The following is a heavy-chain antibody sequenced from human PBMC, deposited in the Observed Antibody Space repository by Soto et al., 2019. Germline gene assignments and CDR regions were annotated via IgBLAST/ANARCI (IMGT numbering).Heavy chain of an antibody. CDR2: IYPGDSDT. CDR1: GYSFTSYW. V-gene: IGHV5-51*01. CDR3: ARRGYSGYPNDAFDI. Sequence: PGASLKISCKGSGYSFTSYWIGWVRQMPGKGLEWMGIIYPGDSDTRYSPSFQGQVTISADKSISTAYLQWSSLKASDTAMYYCARRGYSGYPNDAFDIWGQGTMVTVSS. J-gene: IGHJ3*02. D-gene: IGHD5-12*01.